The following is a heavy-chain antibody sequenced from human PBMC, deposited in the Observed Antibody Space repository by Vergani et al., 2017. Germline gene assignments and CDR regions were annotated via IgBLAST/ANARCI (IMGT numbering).Heavy chain of an antibody. V-gene: IGHV1-69*04. CDR1: GGTFSSNT. Sequence: QVQLVQSGAEVKKPGSSVKVSCKASGGTFSSNTISWVRQAPGQGLEWMGRIIPVLRKTKYAQEFQVRLTITADTSTSTAFMELTNLRSQDTAVYYCARDPRKYGGDPEDYYYGMDVWGQGTAVTVSS. D-gene: IGHD2-21*02. J-gene: IGHJ6*02. CDR2: IIPVLRKT. CDR3: ARDPRKYGGDPEDYYYGMDV.